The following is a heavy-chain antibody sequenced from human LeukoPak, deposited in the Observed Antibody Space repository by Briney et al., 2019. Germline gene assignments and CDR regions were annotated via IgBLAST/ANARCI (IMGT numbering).Heavy chain of an antibody. D-gene: IGHD3-22*01. CDR2: INHSGST. CDR3: ARSYDSSGYYYD. Sequence: SETLSLTCAVYGGSFSGYYWSWIRQPPGKGLEWIGEINHSGSTNYNPSLKSRVTISVDTSKNQFSLKLSSVTAADTAVYYCARSYDSSGYYYDWGQGTLVAVSS. J-gene: IGHJ4*02. V-gene: IGHV4-34*01. CDR1: GGSFSGYY.